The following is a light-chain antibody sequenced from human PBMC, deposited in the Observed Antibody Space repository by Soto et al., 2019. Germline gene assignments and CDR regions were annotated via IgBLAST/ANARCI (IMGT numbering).Light chain of an antibody. CDR3: AAWDGSLNGGV. V-gene: IGLV1-44*01. CDR2: NND. Sequence: QSVLTQAPSASGTPGQRVTISCSGSNSNIGSNTVSWYQQVPGTAPKVLFYNNDQRPSGVPDRLSGSKSGTSASLAIGGLQAEDEADYYCAAWDGSLNGGVFGGGTKLTVL. CDR1: NSNIGSNT. J-gene: IGLJ3*02.